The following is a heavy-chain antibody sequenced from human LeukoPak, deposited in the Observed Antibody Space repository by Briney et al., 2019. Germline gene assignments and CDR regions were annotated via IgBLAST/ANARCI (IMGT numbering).Heavy chain of an antibody. D-gene: IGHD6-13*01. V-gene: IGHV3-9*01. CDR3: AKGWMYSSSWPDSYGMDV. J-gene: IGHJ6*02. CDR1: GFTFDDYA. Sequence: PGRSLRLSCAASGFTFDDYASHWVRQAPGKGLEWVSGISWNSGSIGYADSVKGRFTISRDNAKNSLYLQMNSLRAEDTALYYCAKGWMYSSSWPDSYGMDVWGQGTTVTVSS. CDR2: ISWNSGSI.